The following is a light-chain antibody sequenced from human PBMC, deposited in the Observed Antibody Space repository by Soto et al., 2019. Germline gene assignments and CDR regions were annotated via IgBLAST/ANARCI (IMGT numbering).Light chain of an antibody. J-gene: IGKJ4*01. V-gene: IGKV3-11*01. CDR3: QQRRNWPLT. CDR1: QSVGNF. CDR2: NAS. Sequence: EIGLAQSPSTLSLSPGERATLSCRASQSVGNFLAWYQHRPGQAPRLLILNASTRATGIPPRFSGSGSGTDFTLTISRLEPEDFAVYYCQQRRNWPLTFGGGTKVDIK.